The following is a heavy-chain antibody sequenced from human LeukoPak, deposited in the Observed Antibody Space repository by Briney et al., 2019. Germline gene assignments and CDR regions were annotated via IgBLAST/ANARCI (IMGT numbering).Heavy chain of an antibody. CDR3: ARGGRYYLSY. Sequence: GGSLRLSCAASGFSFSSYWMSWVRQAPGKGLQWVANIKEDGSEKYYVDSVKDRFTISRDNAKNSLYLQMNSLRAEDTAIYYWARGGRYYLSYLGQGTLVTVSS. V-gene: IGHV3-7*01. CDR2: IKEDGSEK. CDR1: GFSFSSYW. J-gene: IGHJ4*02. D-gene: IGHD1-14*01.